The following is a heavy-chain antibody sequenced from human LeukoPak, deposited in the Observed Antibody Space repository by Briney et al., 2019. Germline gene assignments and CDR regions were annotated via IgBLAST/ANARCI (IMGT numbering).Heavy chain of an antibody. J-gene: IGHJ4*02. D-gene: IGHD5-24*01. CDR2: ISGGSATV. CDR3: ARDHRDGPPYFDY. V-gene: IGHV3-48*01. Sequence: GGSLRLSCAGSGFTFSDYSMNWVRQAPGKGLEWVSYISGGSATVYYADSVKGRFTISRDNAKNSLYLQMNSLRAEDTAVYYCARDHRDGPPYFDYWGQGTLVTVSS. CDR1: GFTFSDYS.